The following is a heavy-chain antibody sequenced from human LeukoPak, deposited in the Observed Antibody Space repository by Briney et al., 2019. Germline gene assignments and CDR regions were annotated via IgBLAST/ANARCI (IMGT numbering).Heavy chain of an antibody. J-gene: IGHJ2*01. CDR3: AREVRVVRLRDFDL. CDR2: IYYSGST. Sequence: PSETLSLTCTVSGGSISSGGYYWSWIRQHPGKGLEWIGYIYYSGSTYYNPSLKSRVTISVDTSKNQFSLKLSSVTAADTAVYHCAREVRVVRLRDFDLWGRGTLVTVSS. D-gene: IGHD3-10*01. CDR1: GGSISSGGYY. V-gene: IGHV4-31*03.